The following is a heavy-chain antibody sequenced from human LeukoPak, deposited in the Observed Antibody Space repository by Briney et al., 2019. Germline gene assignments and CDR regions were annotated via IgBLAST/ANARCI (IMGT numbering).Heavy chain of an antibody. CDR3: ARVRLREQLIDY. CDR1: GGSFSGYY. CDR2: IYYSGST. D-gene: IGHD1/OR15-1a*01. J-gene: IGHJ4*02. V-gene: IGHV4-59*12. Sequence: SETLSLTCAVYGGSFSGYYWSWIRQPPGKGLEWIGYIYYSGSTYYNPSLKSRVTISVDTSKNQFSLKLSSVTAADTAVYYCARVRLREQLIDYWGQGTLVTVSS.